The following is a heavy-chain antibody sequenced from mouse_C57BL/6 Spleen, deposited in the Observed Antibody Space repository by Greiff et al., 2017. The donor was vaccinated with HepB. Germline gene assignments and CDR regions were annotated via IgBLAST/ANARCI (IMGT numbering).Heavy chain of an antibody. CDR2: INPNNGGT. Sequence: EVQLQQSGPELVKPGASVKISCKASGYTFTDYYMNWVKQSHGKSLEWIGDINPNNGGTSYNQKFKGKATLTVDKSSSTAYMELRSLTSEDSAVYYCARSNYDYDGLYWYFDVWGTGTTVTVSS. V-gene: IGHV1-26*01. CDR3: ARSNYDYDGLYWYFDV. D-gene: IGHD2-4*01. J-gene: IGHJ1*03. CDR1: GYTFTDYY.